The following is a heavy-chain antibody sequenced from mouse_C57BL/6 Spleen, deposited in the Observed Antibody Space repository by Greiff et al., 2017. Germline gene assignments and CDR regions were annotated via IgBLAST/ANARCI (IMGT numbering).Heavy chain of an antibody. J-gene: IGHJ4*01. CDR2: IYPGDGDT. CDR1: GYAFSSYW. Sequence: QVQLKQSGAELVKPGASVKISCKASGYAFSSYWMNWVKQRPGKGLEWIGQIYPGDGDTNYNGKFKGKATLTADTSSSTAYMQLSSLTSEDSAVYFCARSDPFYAMDYWGQGTSVTVSS. V-gene: IGHV1-80*01. CDR3: ARSDPFYAMDY.